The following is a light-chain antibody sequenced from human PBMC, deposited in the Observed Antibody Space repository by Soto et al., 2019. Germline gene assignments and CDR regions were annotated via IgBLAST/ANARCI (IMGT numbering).Light chain of an antibody. J-gene: IGKJ2*01. V-gene: IGKV3-15*01. CDR1: QSISTE. Sequence: EIVMTQSPATLSVSPGERATLSCRASQSISTELAGYQQKPGQPPRLLIYSASTRATGVPARFTGSGSGSEFTLTISGLQSEDFAVYYCQQGHNWPLTLSQGTRLEI. CDR2: SAS. CDR3: QQGHNWPLT.